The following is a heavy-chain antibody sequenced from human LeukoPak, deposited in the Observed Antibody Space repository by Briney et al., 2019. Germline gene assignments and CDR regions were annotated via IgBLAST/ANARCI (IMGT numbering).Heavy chain of an antibody. V-gene: IGHV3-53*01. J-gene: IGHJ4*02. D-gene: IGHD2-15*01. Sequence: GGSLRLSCAASGFTVNNNYMTWVRQAPGKGLEWVSVIYSGGNTYYADSVKGRFTISRDNSKNTLYLQMNSLSAEDTAVYYCARSYGGWYYFDYWGQGTLVTVSS. CDR2: IYSGGNT. CDR3: ARSYGGWYYFDY. CDR1: GFTVNNNY.